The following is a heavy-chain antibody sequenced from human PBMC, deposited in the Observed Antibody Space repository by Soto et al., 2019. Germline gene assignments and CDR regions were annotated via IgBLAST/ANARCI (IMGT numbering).Heavy chain of an antibody. CDR2: ISAHNGNT. D-gene: IGHD1-1*01. J-gene: IGHJ4*02. CDR3: ARGRYGDY. V-gene: IGHV1-18*01. CDR1: GYGFTTYG. Sequence: QVHLVQSGAEVKKPGASVKVSCKGSGYGFTTYGITWVRQAPGQGLEWMAWISAHNGNTNYAQKLQGRVTVTRDTSTSKAYMELRSLRSDDTAVYYCARGRYGDYWGQGALATVSS.